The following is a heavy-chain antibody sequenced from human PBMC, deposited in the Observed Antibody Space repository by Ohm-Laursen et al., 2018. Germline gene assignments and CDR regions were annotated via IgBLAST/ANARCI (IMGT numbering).Heavy chain of an antibody. CDR2: ISGSGGST. J-gene: IGHJ1*01. CDR3: AKDVVTAIPRYFQH. V-gene: IGHV3-23*01. CDR1: GFTFSSYV. D-gene: IGHD2-21*02. Sequence: SLRLSCAASGFTFSSYVMSWVRQAPGKGLEWVSGISGSGGSTYYADSVKGRFTISRDNSKNTLYVQMNSLRAEDTAVYYCAKDVVTAIPRYFQHWGQGTLVTVSS.